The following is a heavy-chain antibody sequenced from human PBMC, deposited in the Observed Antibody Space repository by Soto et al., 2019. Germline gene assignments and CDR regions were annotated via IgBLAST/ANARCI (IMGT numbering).Heavy chain of an antibody. CDR2: ISYDGSNK. V-gene: IGHV3-30-3*01. J-gene: IGHJ4*02. D-gene: IGHD3-10*01. CDR1: GFTFSSYA. CDR3: ARDQASLPYYYGSGGYDY. Sequence: QVQLVESGGGVVQPGRSLRLSCAASGFTFSSYAMHWVRQAPGKGLEWVAVISYDGSNKYYADSVKGRFTISRDNSKNTLYLQMNSLRAEDTAVYYCARDQASLPYYYGSGGYDYWGQGTLVTVSS.